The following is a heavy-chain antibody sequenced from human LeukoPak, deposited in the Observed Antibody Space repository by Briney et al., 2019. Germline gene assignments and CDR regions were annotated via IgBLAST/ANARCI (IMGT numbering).Heavy chain of an antibody. V-gene: IGHV6-1*01. CDR2: TYYRSKWYN. D-gene: IGHD6-13*01. CDR3: ARPLGQQLLMDV. J-gene: IGHJ6*02. Sequence: SQTLSVTCAISGDSVSSKNGAWNWIRQSPSRGLEWLGRTYYRSKWYNDYAVSVQGRISINPDTSKNQFSLKLSSVTAADTAVYYCARPLGQQLLMDVWGQGTTVTVSS. CDR1: GDSVSSKNGA.